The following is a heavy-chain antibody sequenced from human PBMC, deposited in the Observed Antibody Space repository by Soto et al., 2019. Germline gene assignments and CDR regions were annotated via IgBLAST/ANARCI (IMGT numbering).Heavy chain of an antibody. D-gene: IGHD2-2*01. J-gene: IGHJ5*02. Sequence: SETLYLTCTVSGGSISSSSYYWGWIRQPPGKGLEWIGSIYYSGSTYYNPSLKSRVTISVDTSKNQFSLKLSSVTAADTAVYYCASSYCSSTCSWFDPWGQGTLVTVSS. CDR3: ASSYCSSTCSWFDP. V-gene: IGHV4-39*01. CDR2: IYYSGST. CDR1: GGSISSSSYY.